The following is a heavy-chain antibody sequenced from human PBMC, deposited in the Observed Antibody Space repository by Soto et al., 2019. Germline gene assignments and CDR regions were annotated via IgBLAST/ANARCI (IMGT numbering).Heavy chain of an antibody. CDR1: CYTFTSYG. CDR2: ISAYNGNT. Sequence: SVKVSCKAACYTFTSYGISWVRHAPGQRLEGMGWISAYNGNTNYAQKLQGRVTMTTDTSTSTDYMELRSLRSDDPAVYYCARYHICNYSTGRICFDSLGQGILVTVSS. D-gene: IGHD3-10*01. V-gene: IGHV1-18*01. J-gene: IGHJ5*01. CDR3: ARYHICNYSTGRICFDS.